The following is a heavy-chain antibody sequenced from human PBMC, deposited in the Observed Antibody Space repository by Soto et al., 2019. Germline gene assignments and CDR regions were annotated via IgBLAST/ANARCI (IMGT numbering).Heavy chain of an antibody. CDR2: ISYDGSNK. CDR1: GFTFSSYA. J-gene: IGHJ3*02. V-gene: IGHV3-30-3*01. Sequence: QVQLVESGGGVVQPGRSLRLSCAASGFTFSSYAMHWVRQAPGKGLEWVAVISYDGSNKYYADSVKGRFTISRDNSKNTLYLQMNSLRAEDTAVYYCARDSSGSLNAFDIWGQGTMVTVSS. CDR3: ARDSSGSLNAFDI. D-gene: IGHD3-22*01.